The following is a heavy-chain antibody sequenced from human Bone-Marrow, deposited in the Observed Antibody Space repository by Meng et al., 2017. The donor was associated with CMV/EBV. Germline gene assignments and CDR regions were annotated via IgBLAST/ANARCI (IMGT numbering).Heavy chain of an antibody. J-gene: IGHJ6*02. CDR2: IKQDGSEK. Sequence: GGSLRLSCAASGFTFSSYWMSWVRQAPGKGLEWVANIKQDGSEKYYVDSVKGRFTISRDNAKNSLYLQMNSLRAEDTAVYYCARDDLKYQLLGGYYYYGMDVWGQGTTVTVSS. D-gene: IGHD2-2*01. CDR1: GFTFSSYW. CDR3: ARDDLKYQLLGGYYYYGMDV. V-gene: IGHV3-7*01.